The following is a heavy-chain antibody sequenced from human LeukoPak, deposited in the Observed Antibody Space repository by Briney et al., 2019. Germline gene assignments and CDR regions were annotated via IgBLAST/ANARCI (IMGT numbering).Heavy chain of an antibody. V-gene: IGHV4-34*01. J-gene: IGHJ4*02. CDR1: GGSFSGYY. Sequence: SSETLSLTCAVYGGSFSGYYWSWIRQPPGKGLEWIGEINHSGSTNYNPSLKSRVTISVDTSKNQFSLKLSSVTAADTAVYYCAXYCSSTSCYGVYWGQGTLVTVSS. D-gene: IGHD2-2*01. CDR2: INHSGST. CDR3: AXYCSSTSCYGVY.